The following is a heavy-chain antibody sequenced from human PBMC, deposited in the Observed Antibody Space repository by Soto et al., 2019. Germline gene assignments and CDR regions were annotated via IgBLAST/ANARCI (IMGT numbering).Heavy chain of an antibody. V-gene: IGHV3-74*01. D-gene: IGHD3-16*01. Sequence: GGSLRLSCAASGFTFSKYWMHWVRQEPGKGLVWVSRITSDGSSTSYADSVKGRFTISRDNAKNTVFLQMNSLRAEDTAVYYCVRDGGTVAPGDYWGQGTLVTVSS. CDR2: ITSDGSST. CDR3: VRDGGTVAPGDY. J-gene: IGHJ4*02. CDR1: GFTFSKYW.